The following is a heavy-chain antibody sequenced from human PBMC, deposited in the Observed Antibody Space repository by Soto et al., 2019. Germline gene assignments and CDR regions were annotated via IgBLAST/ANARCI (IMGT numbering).Heavy chain of an antibody. Sequence: SETLSLTCAIYGGSFSGHYWSWIRQPPGKGLEWIGEINHSGSTNYNPSLKSRVTISVDTSKNQFSLKLSSVTAADTAVYYCARGRGVFGVVKNHYYYYYMDVWGKGTKVTVSS. J-gene: IGHJ6*03. CDR1: GGSFSGHY. CDR3: ARGRGVFGVVKNHYYYYYMDV. D-gene: IGHD3-3*01. V-gene: IGHV4-34*01. CDR2: INHSGST.